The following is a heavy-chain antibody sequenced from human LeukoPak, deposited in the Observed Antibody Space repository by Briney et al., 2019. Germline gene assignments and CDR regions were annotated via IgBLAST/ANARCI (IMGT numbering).Heavy chain of an antibody. Sequence: PGGSLRLSCAASGFSFSSYWMTWVRQAPGKGLEWVANIKQDGTEKYSVDSVKGRFTISRDNAKNSLYLQMNSVRAEDTAVYYCVRDFRFLDDYWGQGTLVSVSS. D-gene: IGHD3-3*01. J-gene: IGHJ4*02. CDR1: GFSFSSYW. V-gene: IGHV3-7*01. CDR2: IKQDGTEK. CDR3: VRDFRFLDDY.